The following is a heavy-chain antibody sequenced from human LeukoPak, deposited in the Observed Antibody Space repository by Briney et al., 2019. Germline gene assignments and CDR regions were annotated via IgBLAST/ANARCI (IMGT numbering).Heavy chain of an antibody. Sequence: GGSLRLSCAASGFTFSSYWMSWVRQAPGKGLEWVANIKQDGSEKYYVDSVKGRFTIPRDNAKNSLYLQMNSLRAEDTAVYYCARGSRGFGEFMDVWGQGTTVTVSS. CDR2: IKQDGSEK. CDR3: ARGSRGFGEFMDV. D-gene: IGHD3-10*01. CDR1: GFTFSSYW. V-gene: IGHV3-7*03. J-gene: IGHJ6*02.